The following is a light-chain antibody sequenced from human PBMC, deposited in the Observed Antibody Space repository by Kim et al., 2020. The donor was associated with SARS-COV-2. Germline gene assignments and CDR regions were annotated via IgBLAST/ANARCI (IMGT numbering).Light chain of an antibody. V-gene: IGLV1-40*01. CDR1: NSNYGSHYG. Sequence: QCVTTTYTDNNSNYGSHYGAHWYQQLPGAGPGVLISRNTNRPSGVPDRFSGSKSGTSASLAITGLQADDEADYYCQSYDISLNVVVFGGGTKLTVL. J-gene: IGLJ2*01. CDR3: QSYDISLNVVV. CDR2: RNT.